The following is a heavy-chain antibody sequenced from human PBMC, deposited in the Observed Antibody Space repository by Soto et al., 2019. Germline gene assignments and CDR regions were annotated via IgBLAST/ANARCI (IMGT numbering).Heavy chain of an antibody. CDR2: IIPIFGTA. J-gene: IGHJ6*02. CDR1: GGTFSSYA. D-gene: IGHD1-1*01. Sequence: QVQLVQSGAEVKKPGSSVKVSCKASGGTFSSYAISWVRQAPGQGLEWMGGIIPIFGTANYAQKFQGRATITADETTRTAYMELSNLRSEDTAVYYCASPGGGRNYYYYGMDVWGQGTTVTVSS. CDR3: ASPGGGRNYYYYGMDV. V-gene: IGHV1-69*12.